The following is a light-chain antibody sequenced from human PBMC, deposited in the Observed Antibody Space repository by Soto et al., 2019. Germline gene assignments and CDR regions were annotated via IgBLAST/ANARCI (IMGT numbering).Light chain of an antibody. J-gene: IGKJ1*01. CDR3: LQHNTYPWT. CDR2: TAS. CDR1: QGIRND. Sequence: GDRVTITCRASQGIRNDVGWYQQKPGKAPKRMIFTASNLESGVPSRFSGSGSGTECTLTISSLQPEDIATYYCLQHNTYPWTFGQGTKVDIK. V-gene: IGKV1-17*01.